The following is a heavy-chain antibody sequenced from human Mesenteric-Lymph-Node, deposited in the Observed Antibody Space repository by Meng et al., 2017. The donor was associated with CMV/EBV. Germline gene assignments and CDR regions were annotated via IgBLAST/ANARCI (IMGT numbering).Heavy chain of an antibody. J-gene: IGHJ4*02. V-gene: IGHV3-21*01. Sequence: GESLKISCAASGFSLSDYSMNWVRQAPGRGLEWVSSTSRNNNDIDYADSVRGRFTISRDNAKNSLYLQMNSLRAEDTAVYYCAREDREVDYWGQGTLVTVSS. CDR3: AREDREVDY. CDR1: GFSLSDYS. CDR2: TSRNNNDI.